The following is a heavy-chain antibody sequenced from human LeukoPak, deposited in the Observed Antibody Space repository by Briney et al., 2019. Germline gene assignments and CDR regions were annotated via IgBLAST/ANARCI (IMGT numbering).Heavy chain of an antibody. CDR3: ASRSSIWSGYQDTLYYFDS. CDR2: IYYSGST. V-gene: IGHV4-59*01. J-gene: IGHJ4*02. CDR1: GGTISSYY. D-gene: IGHD3-3*01. Sequence: PSETLSLTCTVSGGTISSYYWSWIRQPPGKRLEWIGHIYYSGSTNYNPSLKSRVTISVDSSKNQFSLKLSSVTAADTAVYYCASRSSIWSGYQDTLYYFDSWGQGTLVTVSS.